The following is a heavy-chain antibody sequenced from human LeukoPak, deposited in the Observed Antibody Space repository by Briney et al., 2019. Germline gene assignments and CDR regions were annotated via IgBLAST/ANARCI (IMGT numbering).Heavy chain of an antibody. CDR2: ISSSSSYT. CDR3: ARPLRYSSGWETTYDY. CDR1: GFTFSDYY. D-gene: IGHD6-19*01. J-gene: IGHJ4*02. V-gene: IGHV3-11*06. Sequence: PGGSLRLSCAASGFTFSDYYMSWTRQAPGKGLEWVSYISSSSSYTNYADPVKGRFTISRDNAKNSLYLQMNSLRAEDTAVYYCARPLRYSSGWETTYDYWGQGTLVTVSS.